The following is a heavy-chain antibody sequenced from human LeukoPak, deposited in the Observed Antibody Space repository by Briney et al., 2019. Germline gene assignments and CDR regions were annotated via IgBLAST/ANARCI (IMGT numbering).Heavy chain of an antibody. CDR3: AREGGYCSGGSCYLGKGWFDP. Sequence: NPSETLSLTCTVSGGSISSYYWSWIRQPPGKGLEWIGYIYYSGSTNYNPSLKSRVTISVDTSKNQFSLKLSSVTAADTAVYYCAREGGYCSGGSCYLGKGWFDPWGQGTLVTVSS. V-gene: IGHV4-59*01. J-gene: IGHJ5*02. CDR2: IYYSGST. CDR1: GGSISSYY. D-gene: IGHD2-15*01.